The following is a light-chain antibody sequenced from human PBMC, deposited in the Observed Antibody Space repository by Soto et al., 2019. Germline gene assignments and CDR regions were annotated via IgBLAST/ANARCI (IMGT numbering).Light chain of an antibody. J-gene: IGKJ3*01. CDR3: QKCDYLPI. CDR1: HDITSY. V-gene: IGKV1-33*01. CDR2: DAS. Sequence: DIQMAQSPSSLSASVGDRVTITCQASHDITSYLNWYQHKPGKAPELLIYDASILEAGAPTRFSGSGYGTHFTFTISSLQPEDVATYYGQKCDYLPIFGPGTTVDFK.